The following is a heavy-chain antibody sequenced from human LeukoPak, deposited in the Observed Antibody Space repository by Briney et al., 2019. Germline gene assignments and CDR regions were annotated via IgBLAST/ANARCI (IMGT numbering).Heavy chain of an antibody. CDR1: GFTFDDYT. CDR2: INSDGTII. V-gene: IGHV3-20*04. J-gene: IGHJ4*02. Sequence: GGSLRLSCAASGFTFDDYTMHWVRQAPGKGLVWVSRINSDGTIIGYADSVKGRFTISRDNAKNSLYLQMNSLRAEDTALYYCARDQVRGLSDYWGQGTLVTVSS. D-gene: IGHD3-10*01. CDR3: ARDQVRGLSDY.